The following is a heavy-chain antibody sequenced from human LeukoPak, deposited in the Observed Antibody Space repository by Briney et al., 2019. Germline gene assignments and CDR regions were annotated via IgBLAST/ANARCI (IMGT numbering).Heavy chain of an antibody. CDR2: IIPIFGTA. D-gene: IGHD3-22*01. V-gene: IGHV1-69*01. Sequence: SVKVSCEASGGTFSSSVISWVRQAPGQGLEWMGGIIPIFGTANYAQNFQGRVTITADESASTAYMELNSLRSEDTAVYYCVGDVSYYDTSGYYVYWGQGTLVTVSS. CDR1: GGTFSSSV. CDR3: VGDVSYYDTSGYYVY. J-gene: IGHJ4*02.